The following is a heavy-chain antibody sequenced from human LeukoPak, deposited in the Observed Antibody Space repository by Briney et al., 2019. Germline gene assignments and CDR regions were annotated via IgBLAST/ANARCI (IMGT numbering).Heavy chain of an antibody. CDR3: ARHDPTYSGSFDS. Sequence: SETLSLPCTVSGDSINSQYWSWIRQPPGKGLEWIGYIYYSGSTNYNPALRSRVTISVDTSKNQFSLKFISVTAADTAMYYCARHDPTYSGSFDSWGQGILVTVSS. CDR2: IYYSGST. V-gene: IGHV4-59*08. J-gene: IGHJ5*01. D-gene: IGHD1-26*01. CDR1: GDSINSQY.